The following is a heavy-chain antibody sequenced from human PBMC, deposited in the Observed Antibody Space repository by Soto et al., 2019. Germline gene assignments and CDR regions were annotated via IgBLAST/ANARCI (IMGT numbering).Heavy chain of an antibody. CDR1: GFTFSSYW. V-gene: IGHV3-7*01. J-gene: IGHJ4*02. Sequence: GGSLRLSCAASGFTFSSYWMSWVRQAPGKGLEWVANIKQDGSEKYYVDSVKGRFTISRDNAKNSLYLQMNSLRAEDTAVYYCARDARVYYFWSGYYDYWGQGTLVTVSS. CDR3: ARDARVYYFWSGYYDY. CDR2: IKQDGSEK. D-gene: IGHD3-3*01.